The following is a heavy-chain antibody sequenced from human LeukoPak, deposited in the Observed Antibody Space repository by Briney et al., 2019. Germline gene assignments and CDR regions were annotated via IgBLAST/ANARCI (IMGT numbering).Heavy chain of an antibody. CDR2: ISYSGNT. Sequence: SETLSLTCTVSGGSIISGDYHWGWVRQPPGKGLEWIGTISYSGNTDYNPSLRSRVTISVDTSNNQFSLRLGSVTAADTAIYHCARHCCSAPSKRVFDIWGQGTMVTVSS. V-gene: IGHV4-39*01. CDR3: ARHCCSAPSKRVFDI. J-gene: IGHJ3*02. CDR1: GGSIISGDYH. D-gene: IGHD2-15*01.